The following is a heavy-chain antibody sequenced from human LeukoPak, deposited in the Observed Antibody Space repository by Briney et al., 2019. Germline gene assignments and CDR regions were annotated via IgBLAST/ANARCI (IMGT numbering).Heavy chain of an antibody. CDR2: IYYSGST. CDR3: ARQTTVAYYFDY. D-gene: IGHD4-23*01. Sequence: SETLSLTCTDSGASISSYYWSWIRQPPGKGLEWIGYIYYSGSTNYNPSLKSRVTISVDTSKNQFSLKLSSVTAADTAVYYCARQTTVAYYFDYWGQGTLVTVSS. V-gene: IGHV4-59*01. J-gene: IGHJ4*02. CDR1: GASISSYY.